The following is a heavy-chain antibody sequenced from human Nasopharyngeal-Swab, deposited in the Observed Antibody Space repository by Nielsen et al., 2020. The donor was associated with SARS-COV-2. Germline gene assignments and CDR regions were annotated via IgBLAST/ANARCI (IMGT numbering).Heavy chain of an antibody. CDR2: INTDGRRT. CDR3: ARDLGGFGGY. CDR1: GFSFSTFW. J-gene: IGHJ4*02. Sequence: GESLKISCAASGFSFSTFWRHWVRQVPGEGLVWVSRINTDGRRTNYAESVKGRFTISRDNVKNMLYLQMNNLRPEDTAVYYCARDLGGFGGYWGQGTLATVSS. D-gene: IGHD4-23*01. V-gene: IGHV3-74*01.